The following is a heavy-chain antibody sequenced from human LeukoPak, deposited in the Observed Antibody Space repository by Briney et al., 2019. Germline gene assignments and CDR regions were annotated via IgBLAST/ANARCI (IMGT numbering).Heavy chain of an antibody. V-gene: IGHV4-31*03. J-gene: IGHJ3*02. CDR1: GGPISSGGYY. CDR3: ARDFGYYDILTGYRDAFDI. Sequence: PSETLSLTCTVSGGPISSGGYYWSWIRQHPGKGLEWIGYIYYSGSTYYNPSLKSRVTISVDTSKNQFSLKLSSVTAADTAVYYCARDFGYYDILTGYRDAFDIWGQGTMVTVSS. D-gene: IGHD3-9*01. CDR2: IYYSGST.